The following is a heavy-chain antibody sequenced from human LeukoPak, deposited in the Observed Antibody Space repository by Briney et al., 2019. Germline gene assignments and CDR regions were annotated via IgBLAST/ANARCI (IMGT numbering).Heavy chain of an antibody. D-gene: IGHD3-3*01. Sequence: SETLSLTCSVSGTSISSSSHYWGWIRQPPGKGLEWIVTTYYSGSTHYNSSLKSRITMSVDTSKNQVSLKLSSVTAADTAVYYCASYDFWSGQDWYYFDYWGQGTLVTVSS. CDR2: TYYSGST. J-gene: IGHJ4*02. CDR3: ASYDFWSGQDWYYFDY. V-gene: IGHV4-39*07. CDR1: GTSISSSSHY.